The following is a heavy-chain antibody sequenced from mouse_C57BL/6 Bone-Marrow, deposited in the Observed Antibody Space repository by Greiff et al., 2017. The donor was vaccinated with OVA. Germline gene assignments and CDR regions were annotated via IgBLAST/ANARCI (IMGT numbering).Heavy chain of an antibody. Sequence: EVQLVESGGGLVKPGGSLKLSCAASGFTFSDYGMHWVRQAPEKGLEWVAYISSGSSTIYYADTVKVRITISRDNAKNTLFLQMTSLRSEDTAMYYCARSEYYGSDLAYWGQGTLVTVSA. J-gene: IGHJ3*01. D-gene: IGHD1-1*01. CDR1: GFTFSDYG. CDR2: ISSGSSTI. CDR3: ARSEYYGSDLAY. V-gene: IGHV5-17*01.